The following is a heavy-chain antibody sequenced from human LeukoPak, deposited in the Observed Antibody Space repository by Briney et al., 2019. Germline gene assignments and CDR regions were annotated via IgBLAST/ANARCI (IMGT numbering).Heavy chain of an antibody. Sequence: ASVKVSCKASGYTFTSYYMHWVRQAPGQGLEWMGIINPSGGSTSYAQKFQGRVTMTRDTSTSTVYMELSSLRSEDTAVYYCARAKKSFLVVVTLNNFDYWGQGTLVTVSS. CDR1: GYTFTSYY. CDR2: INPSGGST. D-gene: IGHD3-22*01. J-gene: IGHJ4*02. V-gene: IGHV1-46*01. CDR3: ARAKKSFLVVVTLNNFDY.